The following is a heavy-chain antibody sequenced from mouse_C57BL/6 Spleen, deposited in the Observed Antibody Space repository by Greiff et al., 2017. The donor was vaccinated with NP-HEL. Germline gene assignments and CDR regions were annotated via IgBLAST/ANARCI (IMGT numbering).Heavy chain of an antibody. D-gene: IGHD2-10*01. J-gene: IGHJ4*01. CDR3: ARPYYGNYAMDY. V-gene: IGHV5-17*01. CDR1: GFTFSDYG. CDR2: ISSGSSTI. Sequence: EVQVVESGGGLVKPGGSLKLSCAASGFTFSDYGMHWVRQAPEKGLEWVAYISSGSSTISYADTVKGRFTISRDNAKNTLFLQMTSLRSEDTAMYYCARPYYGNYAMDYWGQGTSVTVSS.